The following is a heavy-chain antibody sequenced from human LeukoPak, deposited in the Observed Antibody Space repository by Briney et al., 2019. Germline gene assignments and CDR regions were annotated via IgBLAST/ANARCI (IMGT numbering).Heavy chain of an antibody. V-gene: IGHV1-18*01. CDR3: ARVIRASSSWYLAFDI. CDR1: GYTFTSYG. Sequence: GPVKVSCKASGYTFTSYGISWVRQAPGQGLEWMGWISAYNGNTNYAQKLQGRVTMTTDTSTSTAYMELRSLRSDDTAVYYCARVIRASSSWYLAFDIWGQGTMVTVSS. D-gene: IGHD6-13*01. J-gene: IGHJ3*02. CDR2: ISAYNGNT.